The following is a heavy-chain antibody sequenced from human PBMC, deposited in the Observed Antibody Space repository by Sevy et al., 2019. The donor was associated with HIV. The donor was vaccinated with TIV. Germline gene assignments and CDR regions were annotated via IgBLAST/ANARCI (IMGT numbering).Heavy chain of an antibody. CDR1: GFTFSDSW. D-gene: IGHD2-15*01. J-gene: IGHJ4*02. Sequence: GGSRRLSCAASGFTFSDSWMTWVRQGPGKGLEWVANINQAGSDKYYVDSVRGRFTISRDNAKNSLYLQMNSLRVEDTALYYCAGGGFLSRYWGQGSLVTVSS. CDR3: AGGGFLSRY. V-gene: IGHV3-7*01. CDR2: INQAGSDK.